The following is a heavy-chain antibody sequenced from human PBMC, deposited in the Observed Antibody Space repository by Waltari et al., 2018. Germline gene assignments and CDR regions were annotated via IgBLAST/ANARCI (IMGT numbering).Heavy chain of an antibody. J-gene: IGHJ4*02. CDR1: VGSFGGNY. Sequence: QVQLQTWGAGLLKPSETMSFNCAVYVGSFGGNYWTWIRQSPGTGLAWIGQIDNQGKSKYTPSLKSLVTISKAESKNQFSLKLTSVTAADTAVYFCARRGGGPYPFYFDYWGQGTLVTVSS. CDR3: ARRGGGPYPFYFDY. V-gene: IGHV4-34*01. D-gene: IGHD2-15*01. CDR2: IDNQGKS.